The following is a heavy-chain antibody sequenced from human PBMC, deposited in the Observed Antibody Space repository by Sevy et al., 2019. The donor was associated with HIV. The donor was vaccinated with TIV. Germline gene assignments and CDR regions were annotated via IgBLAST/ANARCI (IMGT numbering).Heavy chain of an antibody. CDR2: IKKDGSEK. V-gene: IGHV3-7*01. D-gene: IGHD3-22*01. J-gene: IGHJ6*02. CDR1: GFTFSSYW. CDR3: ARDGGRDRVVYYYGMDV. Sequence: GGSLRLSCAASGFTFSSYWMSWVRQAPGKGLEWVANIKKDGSEKYYVDSVKGRFTISRDNAKNSLYLQMNSLRAEDTAVYYCARDGGRDRVVYYYGMDVWGQGTTVTVSS.